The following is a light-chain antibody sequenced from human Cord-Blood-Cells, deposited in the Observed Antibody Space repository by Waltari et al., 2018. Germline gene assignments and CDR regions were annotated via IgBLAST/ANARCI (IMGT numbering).Light chain of an antibody. Sequence: EIVLTQSPATLSLSPGERATLSCRASPSVSSYLAWYQQKPGQAPRLLIYDASNRATGIPARFSGSVSGTDFTLTISSLEPEDFAVYYCQQRSNWITFGQGTRLEIK. CDR1: PSVSSY. V-gene: IGKV3-11*01. J-gene: IGKJ5*01. CDR3: QQRSNWIT. CDR2: DAS.